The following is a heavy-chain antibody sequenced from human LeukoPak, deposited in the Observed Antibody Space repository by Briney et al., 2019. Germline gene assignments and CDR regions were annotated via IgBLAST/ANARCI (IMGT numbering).Heavy chain of an antibody. Sequence: PGGSLRLSCVASGFSFGAYALHWVRQSPGKGLEWVALISYDGSNQWYADSVRGRFTVSRDNPVNTLFLQMNSLTTEDTAVYYCARGPPDGWEVYCDHWGQGTLVTVAS. CDR2: ISYDGSNQ. CDR1: GFSFGAYA. V-gene: IGHV3-30-3*01. J-gene: IGHJ4*02. D-gene: IGHD1-26*01. CDR3: ARGPPDGWEVYCDH.